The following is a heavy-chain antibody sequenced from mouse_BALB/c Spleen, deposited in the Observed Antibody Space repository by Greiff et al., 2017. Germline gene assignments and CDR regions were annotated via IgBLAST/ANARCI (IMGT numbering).Heavy chain of an antibody. CDR3: TRKEGQGYAMDY. D-gene: IGHD3-3*01. J-gene: IGHJ4*01. CDR1: GYSFTSYW. CDR2: IYPGNSDT. Sequence: VQLQQSGTVLARPGASVNMSCKASGYSFTSYWMHWVKQRPGQGLEWIGAIYPGNSDTSYNQKFKGKAKLTAVTSASTAYMELSSLTNEDSAVYYCTRKEGQGYAMDYWGQGTSVTVSS. V-gene: IGHV1-5*01.